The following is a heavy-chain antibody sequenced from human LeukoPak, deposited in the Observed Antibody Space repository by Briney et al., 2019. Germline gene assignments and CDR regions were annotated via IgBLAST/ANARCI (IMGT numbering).Heavy chain of an antibody. CDR2: INHSGST. Sequence: SETLSLTCAVYGGSFSDYYWSWIRQPPGKGLEWIGEINHSGSTNYNPSLKSRVTISVDTSKKQFSLNLNSVTAADTAVYYCARGRSNGFVIDNWGQGTLVTVSS. J-gene: IGHJ4*02. CDR1: GGSFSDYY. D-gene: IGHD3-16*02. CDR3: ARGRSNGFVIDN. V-gene: IGHV4-34*01.